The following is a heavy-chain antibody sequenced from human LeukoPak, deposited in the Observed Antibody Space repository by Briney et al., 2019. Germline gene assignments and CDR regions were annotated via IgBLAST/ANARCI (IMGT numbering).Heavy chain of an antibody. Sequence: GGSLRLSCAASGFTFSSYEMNWVRQAPGKRPEWVSYISNSGSILYYADSVRGRFTISRDNAKNSLYLQMNSLRAEDTAVYYCAELGITMIGGVWGKGTTVTISS. CDR2: ISNSGSIL. J-gene: IGHJ6*04. CDR1: GFTFSSYE. CDR3: AELGITMIGGV. V-gene: IGHV3-48*03. D-gene: IGHD3-10*02.